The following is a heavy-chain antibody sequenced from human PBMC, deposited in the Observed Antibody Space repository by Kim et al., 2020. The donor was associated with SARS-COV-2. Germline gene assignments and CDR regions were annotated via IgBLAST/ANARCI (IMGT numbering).Heavy chain of an antibody. CDR2: INPSGGST. CDR3: ARDSPYGDLPGRPDY. Sequence: ASVKVSCKASGYTFTSYYMNWVRQAPGQGLEWMGIINPSGGSTSYAQKFQGRVTMTRDTSRSTVYMELSSLRSEDTAVYYCARDSPYGDLPGRPDYWGQGTPVTVSS. J-gene: IGHJ4*02. V-gene: IGHV1-46*01. D-gene: IGHD4-17*01. CDR1: GYTFTSYY.